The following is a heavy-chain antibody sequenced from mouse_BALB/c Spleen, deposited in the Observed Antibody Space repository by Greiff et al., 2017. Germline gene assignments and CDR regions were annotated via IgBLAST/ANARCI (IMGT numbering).Heavy chain of an antibody. V-gene: IGHV5-12-2*01. J-gene: IGHJ3*01. D-gene: IGHD2-3*01. CDR3: ARHRARADGYCAY. CDR2: ISNGGGST. CDR1: GFTFSSYT. Sequence: EVKLVESGGGLVQPGGSLKLSCAASGFTFSSYTMSWVRQTPEKRLEWVAYISNGGGSTYYPDTVKGRFTISRDNAKNTLYLQMSSLKSEDTAMYYCARHRARADGYCAYWGQGTLVTVSA.